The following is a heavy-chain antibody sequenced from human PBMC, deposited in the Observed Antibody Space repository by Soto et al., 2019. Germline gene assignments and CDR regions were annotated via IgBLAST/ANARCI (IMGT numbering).Heavy chain of an antibody. J-gene: IGHJ6*02. V-gene: IGHV4-61*08. CDR1: GDSVSSSDFY. CDR3: ARVSMLAAPTDGRSAYFYAMDV. CDR2: VYSTGTT. Sequence: WETLSLTCAVSGDSVSSSDFYWTWIRQPPGKPLEWIGYVYSTGTTNYSPSLKSRVDMSVDTSENQFSLKVRSVTAADAAVYFCARVSMLAAPTDGRSAYFYAMDVWGPGTTVTVSS. D-gene: IGHD6-13*01.